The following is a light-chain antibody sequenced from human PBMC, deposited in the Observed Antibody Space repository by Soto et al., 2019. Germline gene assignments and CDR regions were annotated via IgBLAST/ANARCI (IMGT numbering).Light chain of an antibody. CDR3: CSYAGSYTVV. CDR2: DVS. J-gene: IGLJ2*01. Sequence: HSGLTQPRSVSGSPGQSVTISCTGTSSDVGGYNYVSWYQQHPGKAPKLMIYDVSKRPSGVPDRFSGSKSGNTASLTISGLQAEDEADYYCCSYAGSYTVVFGGGTKLTVL. V-gene: IGLV2-11*01. CDR1: SSDVGGYNY.